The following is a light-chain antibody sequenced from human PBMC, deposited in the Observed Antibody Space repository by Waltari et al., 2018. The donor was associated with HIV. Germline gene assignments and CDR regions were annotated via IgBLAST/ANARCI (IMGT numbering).Light chain of an antibody. CDR1: VSNIGANS. CDR2: TND. J-gene: IGLJ3*02. V-gene: IGLV1-44*01. CDR3: AAWDDSLDVWV. Sequence: QSVLTQPPSASGTPGQRVTISCTGRVSNIGANSVTWYQQLPGMAPKLLIYTNDQRPSGVPDRFSGSKSGTSASLAISGLQSEDEADYYCAAWDDSLDVWVFGGGTKLTVL.